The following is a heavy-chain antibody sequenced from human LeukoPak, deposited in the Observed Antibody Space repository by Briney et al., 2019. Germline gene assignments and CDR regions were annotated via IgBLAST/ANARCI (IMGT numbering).Heavy chain of an antibody. CDR3: ARGSTQYSSGWYGLDY. D-gene: IGHD6-19*01. J-gene: IGHJ4*02. Sequence: GGSLRLSCAASGFTFSSYWRHWFRQAPGKGLVWVSRVNSDGSSTTYADSVKGRFTISRDNAKNTLYLQMNSLRAEDTAVYYCARGSTQYSSGWYGLDYWGQGTLVTVSS. V-gene: IGHV3-74*01. CDR1: GFTFSSYW. CDR2: VNSDGSST.